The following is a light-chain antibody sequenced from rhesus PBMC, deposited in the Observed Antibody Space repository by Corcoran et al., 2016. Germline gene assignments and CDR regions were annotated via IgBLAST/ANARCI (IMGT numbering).Light chain of an antibody. J-gene: IGKJ2*01. V-gene: IGKV1-22*01. CDR1: QSISGW. Sequence: DIQMTQSPSSLSASVGDKVTITCRASQSISGWLAWYQQKPGTIPKVLIYKASSLQSVVPSRFRGSGYGTDFTLTISSLQSEDLASYYCQQYNSIPSSFGQGTKLEMK. CDR3: QQYNSIPSS. CDR2: KAS.